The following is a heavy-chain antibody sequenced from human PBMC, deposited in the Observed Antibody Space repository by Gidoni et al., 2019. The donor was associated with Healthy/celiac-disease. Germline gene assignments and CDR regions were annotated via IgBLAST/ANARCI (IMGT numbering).Heavy chain of an antibody. CDR1: GGSISRGGYY. Sequence: QVQLQESGPGLVKPSQTLSLTCTVSGGSISRGGYYWSWIRQHPGKGLEWIGYIYYSGSTYYNPSLKSRVTISVDTSKNQFSLKLSSVTAADTAVYYCARTGGSLRYFDLWGRGTLVTVSS. CDR2: IYYSGST. D-gene: IGHD1-26*01. V-gene: IGHV4-31*03. CDR3: ARTGGSLRYFDL. J-gene: IGHJ2*01.